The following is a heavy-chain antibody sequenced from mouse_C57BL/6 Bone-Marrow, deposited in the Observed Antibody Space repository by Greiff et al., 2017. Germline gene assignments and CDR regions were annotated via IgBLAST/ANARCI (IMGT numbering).Heavy chain of an antibody. CDR2: IDPEDGDT. Sequence: VQLQQSGAELVKPGASVKLSCTASGFNIKDYYMHWVKQRTEQGLEWIGRIDPEDGDTKYAPKFQGKATITAETSSNTAYLQLSSRTSADTAVYYCARDSYYYGSSYAIDYGGQGTSVTVSS. D-gene: IGHD1-1*01. CDR3: ARDSYYYGSSYAIDY. CDR1: GFNIKDYY. J-gene: IGHJ4*01. V-gene: IGHV14-2*01.